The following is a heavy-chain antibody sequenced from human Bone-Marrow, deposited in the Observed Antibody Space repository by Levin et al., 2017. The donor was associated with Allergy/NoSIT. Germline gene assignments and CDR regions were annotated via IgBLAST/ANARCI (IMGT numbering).Heavy chain of an antibody. CDR2: IIPKIGTA. D-gene: IGHD5-12*01. CDR1: GGTFSSNG. V-gene: IGHV1-69*13. J-gene: IGHJ5*02. Sequence: SVKVSCKASGGTFSSNGFNWIRQAPGQGLEWMGGIIPKIGTANYAQNFQGRVTITADEYTSTVYLEVSSLTSDDTAVYYWAGTVKIVATLGSNYFDPWGQGTRVTVSS. CDR3: AGTVKIVATLGSNYFDP.